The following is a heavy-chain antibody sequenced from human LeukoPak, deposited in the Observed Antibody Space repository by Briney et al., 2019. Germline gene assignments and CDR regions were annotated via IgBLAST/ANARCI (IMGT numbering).Heavy chain of an antibody. CDR1: GYTFNTYD. Sequence: ASVKVSCKASGYTFNTYDINWVRQATGQGLEWMGWMNPTSGKTSYAQKFQGRVTITSNTSTTTAQMELSSLGSEDTAVYYCARVRWLRLGVNEYYYYMDVWGKGTTATVSS. J-gene: IGHJ6*03. CDR2: MNPTSGKT. CDR3: ARVRWLRLGVNEYYYYMDV. V-gene: IGHV1-8*03. D-gene: IGHD5-12*01.